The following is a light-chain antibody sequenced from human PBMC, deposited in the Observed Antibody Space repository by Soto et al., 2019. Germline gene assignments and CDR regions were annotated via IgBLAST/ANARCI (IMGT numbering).Light chain of an antibody. V-gene: IGLV2-14*01. CDR1: SSDIGAYDY. J-gene: IGLJ1*01. Sequence: QSALTQPASLSGSPGQSITISCTGTSSDIGAYDYVSRFQQHPGKAPKLMISEVNNRPSGVPNRFSGSKSGNTASLTVSGLQAEDEADYYCTSYAGSNTPYVFGTETKVTVL. CDR3: TSYAGSNTPYV. CDR2: EVN.